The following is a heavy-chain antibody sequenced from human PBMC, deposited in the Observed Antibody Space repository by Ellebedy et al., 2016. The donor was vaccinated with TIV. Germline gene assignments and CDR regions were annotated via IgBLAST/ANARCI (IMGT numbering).Heavy chain of an antibody. D-gene: IGHD4-23*01. CDR1: GGSISSYY. CDR3: ARTEEYGGNDDY. J-gene: IGHJ4*02. V-gene: IGHV4-59*01. Sequence: SETLSLTCTVSGGSISSYYWSWIRQPPGKGLEWIGYIYYSGSTNYNPSLKSRVTISVDTSKNQFSLNLSSVTAADTAVYYCARTEEYGGNDDYWGQGTLVTVSS. CDR2: IYYSGST.